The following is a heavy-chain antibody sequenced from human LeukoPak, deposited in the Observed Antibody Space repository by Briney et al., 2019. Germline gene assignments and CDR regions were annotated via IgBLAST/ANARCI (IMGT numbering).Heavy chain of an antibody. CDR3: ARVGYGDYVGYYYGMDV. CDR2: INAGNGNT. CDR1: GYTFTSYA. V-gene: IGHV1-3*01. Sequence: ASVTVSFTASGYTFTSYAMHWVRQAPGQRLEWMGWINAGNGNTKYSQKFQGRVTITRDTSASTAYMELSSLRSEDTAVYYCARVGYGDYVGYYYGMDVWGQGTTVTVSS. D-gene: IGHD4-17*01. J-gene: IGHJ6*02.